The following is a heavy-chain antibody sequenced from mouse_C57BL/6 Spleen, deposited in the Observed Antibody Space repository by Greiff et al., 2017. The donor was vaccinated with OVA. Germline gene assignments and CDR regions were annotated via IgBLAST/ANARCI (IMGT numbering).Heavy chain of an antibody. CDR2: IYPGSGST. J-gene: IGHJ1*03. D-gene: IGHD1-1*01. Sequence: QVQLKQPGAELVKPGASVKMSCKASGYTFTSYWITWVKQRPGQGLEWIGDIYPGSGSTNYNEKFKSKATLTVDTSSSTAYMQLSSLTSEDSAVYYCARPPHYYGSSFYWYFGVWGTGTTVTVSS. V-gene: IGHV1-55*01. CDR1: GYTFTSYW. CDR3: ARPPHYYGSSFYWYFGV.